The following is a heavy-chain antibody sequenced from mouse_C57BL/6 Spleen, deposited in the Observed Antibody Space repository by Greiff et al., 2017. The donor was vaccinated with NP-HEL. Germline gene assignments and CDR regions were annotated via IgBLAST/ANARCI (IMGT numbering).Heavy chain of an antibody. Sequence: QVTLKVSGPGILQPSQTLSLTCSFSGFSLSTFGMGVGWIRQPSGKGLEWLAHIWWDDDKYYNPALKSRLTISKDTSKNQVFLKIAHVDTADTATYYCALIEEGYYYGSCLYWYFDVWGTGTTVTVSS. D-gene: IGHD1-1*01. J-gene: IGHJ1*03. CDR3: ALIEEGYYYGSCLYWYFDV. V-gene: IGHV8-8*01. CDR2: IWWDDDK. CDR1: GFSLSTFGMG.